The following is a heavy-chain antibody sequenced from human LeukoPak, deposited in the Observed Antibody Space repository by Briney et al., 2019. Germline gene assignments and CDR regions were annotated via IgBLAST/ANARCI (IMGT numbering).Heavy chain of an antibody. J-gene: IGHJ3*01. V-gene: IGHV4-59*12. CDR2: FYNSGST. D-gene: IGHD3-22*01. Sequence: SETLSLTCTVSGGSISSYSWSWIRQPPGKGLEWIGYFYNSGSTNYNPSLKSRVTVSVDTSKNQFSLRLSSVTATDTAVYYCARDYYDGSGYHAAFDVWGQGTMVTVSS. CDR3: ARDYYDGSGYHAAFDV. CDR1: GGSISSYS.